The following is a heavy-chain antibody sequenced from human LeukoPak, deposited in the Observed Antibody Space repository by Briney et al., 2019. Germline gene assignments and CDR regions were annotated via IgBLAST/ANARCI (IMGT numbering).Heavy chain of an antibody. CDR2: IKYDGDEE. D-gene: IGHD6-13*01. V-gene: IGHV3-7*01. CDR3: KSGGAAPGSFDN. J-gene: IGHJ4*02. Sequence: PGGSLRLSCVASGFIFSDYWMSGMRQAPGKGLEWVANIKYDGDEEYYVDSVKGRFTISRDNAKNSLYLQLNSLRVEDTAVYYCKSGGAAPGSFDNWGQGTLVPVSP. CDR1: GFIFSDYW.